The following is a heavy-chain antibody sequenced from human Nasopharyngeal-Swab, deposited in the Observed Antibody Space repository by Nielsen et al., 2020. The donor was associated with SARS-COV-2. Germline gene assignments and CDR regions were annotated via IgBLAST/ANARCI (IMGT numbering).Heavy chain of an antibody. Sequence: GESLKISCGASGFTFSDHYMSWIRQAPGQGLQWVSYISTSGSYTNHADSVKGRFNISRDNAKNSLYLQMNSLRVEDTAVYYCARVVGVTRFDPWGQGTLVTVSP. CDR2: ISTSGSYT. D-gene: IGHD2-15*01. J-gene: IGHJ5*02. V-gene: IGHV3-11*06. CDR1: GFTFSDHY. CDR3: ARVVGVTRFDP.